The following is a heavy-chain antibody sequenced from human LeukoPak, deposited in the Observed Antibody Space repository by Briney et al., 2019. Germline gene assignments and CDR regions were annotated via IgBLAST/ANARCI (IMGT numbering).Heavy chain of an antibody. V-gene: IGHV3-48*03. CDR1: GFTFSSYE. D-gene: IGHD3-22*01. J-gene: IGHJ6*03. CDR2: ISSSGSTI. Sequence: PGGSLRLSCAASGFTFSSYEMNWVRQAPGKGLEWVSYISSSGSTIYYAASVKGRFTISRDNAKNSLYLQMNSLRAEDTAVHYCARGNYYYDSSGYYYNNCMDVWGKGTTVTVSS. CDR3: ARGNYYYDSSGYYYNNCMDV.